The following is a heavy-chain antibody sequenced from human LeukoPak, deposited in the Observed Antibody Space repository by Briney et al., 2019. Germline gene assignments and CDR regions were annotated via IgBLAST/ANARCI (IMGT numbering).Heavy chain of an antibody. CDR3: ARGSYYYDSSGYYQPPLREYYFDY. D-gene: IGHD3-22*01. V-gene: IGHV4-38-2*02. CDR2: IYYSGST. CDR1: GYSISSGYY. J-gene: IGHJ4*02. Sequence: SETLSLTCTVSGYSISSGYYWGWIRQPPGKGLEWIGSIYYSGSTYYNPSLKSRVTISVDTSKNQFSLKLSSVTAADTAVYYCARGSYYYDSSGYYQPPLREYYFDYWGQGTLVTVSS.